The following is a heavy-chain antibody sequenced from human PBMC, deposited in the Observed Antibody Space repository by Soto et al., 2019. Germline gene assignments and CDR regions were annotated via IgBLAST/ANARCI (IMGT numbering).Heavy chain of an antibody. D-gene: IGHD3-10*01. CDR2: IWYDGSNK. CDR3: ARDTARAMVRIYYGMDV. Sequence: QVQLVESGGGVVQPGRSLRLSCAASGFTFSSYGMHWVRQAPGKGLEWVAVIWYDGSNKYYADYADSVKGRFTISRDNAKTTLYLQMNRLRAEDTAVYYCARDTARAMVRIYYGMDVWGQGTTVTVSS. J-gene: IGHJ6*02. V-gene: IGHV3-33*01. CDR1: GFTFSSYG.